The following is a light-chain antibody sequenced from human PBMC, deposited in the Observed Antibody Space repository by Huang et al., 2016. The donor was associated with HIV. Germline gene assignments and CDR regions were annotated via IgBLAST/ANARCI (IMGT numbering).Light chain of an antibody. J-gene: IGKJ4*01. Sequence: EIVMTQSPATLSVSPGERATLSCRASQTISSNLAWDQQKPGQAPRLLIYGASTRATGVPVRFSGSGSGTEFTLTISSLQCEDSAVYYCQQYNDWLSLTFGGGTKVGIK. CDR1: QTISSN. CDR3: QQYNDWLSLT. V-gene: IGKV3-15*01. CDR2: GAS.